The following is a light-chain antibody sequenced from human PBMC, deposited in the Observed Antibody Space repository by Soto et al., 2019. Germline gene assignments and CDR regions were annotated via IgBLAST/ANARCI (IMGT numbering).Light chain of an antibody. CDR1: NIRSKT. CDR2: DDN. CDR3: QVWDSSSDHGV. V-gene: IGLV3-21*02. Sequence: SYELTQAPSVSVAPGQTASITCGGNNIRSKTVHWYQLRPGQAPMLVVYDDNDRPSGIPERFSGSNSGNTATLTISRVEAGDEADYYCQVWDSSSDHGVFGGGTKLTVL. J-gene: IGLJ3*02.